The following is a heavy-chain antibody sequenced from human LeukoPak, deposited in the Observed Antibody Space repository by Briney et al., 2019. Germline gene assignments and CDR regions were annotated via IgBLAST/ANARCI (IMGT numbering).Heavy chain of an antibody. D-gene: IGHD4-17*01. V-gene: IGHV3-15*01. Sequence: GGSLRLSCAASGFTFSSAWMSWVRQAPGKGLEWVGRIKSKTDGGTTDYAAPVKGRFTISRDDSKNTLYLQMNSLKTEDTAVYYCTTVKYGDHEGYFDYWGQGTLVTVSS. CDR3: TTVKYGDHEGYFDY. J-gene: IGHJ4*02. CDR1: GFTFSSAW. CDR2: IKSKTDGGTT.